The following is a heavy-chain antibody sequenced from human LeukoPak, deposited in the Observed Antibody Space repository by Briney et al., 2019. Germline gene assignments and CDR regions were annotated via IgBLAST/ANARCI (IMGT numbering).Heavy chain of an antibody. CDR1: GGSISSYY. CDR3: ARETSIVVVPAATYDAFAI. CDR2: IYTSGST. V-gene: IGHV4-4*07. D-gene: IGHD2-2*01. Sequence: SETLSLTCTVSGGSISSYYWRWIRQPAGKGLEWIGRIYTSGSTNYNPSLKSRVTMSVDTSKNQFSLKLSSVTAADTAVYYCARETSIVVVPAATYDAFAIWGQGTMVTVSS. J-gene: IGHJ3*02.